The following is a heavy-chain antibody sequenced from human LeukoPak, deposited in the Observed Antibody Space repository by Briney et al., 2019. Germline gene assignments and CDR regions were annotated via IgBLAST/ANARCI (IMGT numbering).Heavy chain of an antibody. D-gene: IGHD2-2*01. V-gene: IGHV3-21*01. J-gene: IGHJ5*02. CDR3: AREILGYCSSTSCHGRAPNSWFDP. Sequence: GGSLRLSCAASGFTFSSYSMNWVRQAPGKGLEWVSSISSSSSYIYYADSVKGRFTISRDNAKNTLYLQMNSLRAEDTAVYYCAREILGYCSSTSCHGRAPNSWFDPWGQGTLVTVSS. CDR1: GFTFSSYS. CDR2: ISSSSSYI.